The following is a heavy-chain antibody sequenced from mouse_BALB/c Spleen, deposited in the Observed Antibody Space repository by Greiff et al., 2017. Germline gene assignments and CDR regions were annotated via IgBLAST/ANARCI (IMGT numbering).Heavy chain of an antibody. Sequence: EVHLVESGGGLVQPGGSLKLSCAASGFTFSSYGMSWVRQTPDKRLELVATINSNGGSTYYPDSVKGRFTISRDNAKNTLYLQMSSLKSEDTAMYYCARGLFDYWGQGTTLTVSS. CDR1: GFTFSSYG. CDR2: INSNGGST. V-gene: IGHV5-6-3*01. CDR3: ARGLFDY. J-gene: IGHJ2*01.